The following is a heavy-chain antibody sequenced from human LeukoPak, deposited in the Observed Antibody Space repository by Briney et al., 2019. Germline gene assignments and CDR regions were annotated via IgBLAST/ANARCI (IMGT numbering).Heavy chain of an antibody. CDR3: AKDRPNYHESNGHYYRPNGDY. CDR1: GFTFNIYS. D-gene: IGHD3-22*01. V-gene: IGHV3-23*01. J-gene: IGHJ4*02. Sequence: GGSLRVSCAASGFTFNIYSMSWVRQAPGKGLEWVSSITSSGDATFYADSVKDRFTISRDNSKNTLYPQMSRLRAEDTAVYYCAKDRPNYHESNGHYYRPNGDYWGQGTLVTVSS. CDR2: ITSSGDAT.